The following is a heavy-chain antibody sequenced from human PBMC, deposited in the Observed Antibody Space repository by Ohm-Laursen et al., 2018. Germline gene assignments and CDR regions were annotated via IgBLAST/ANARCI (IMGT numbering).Heavy chain of an antibody. CDR2: TSSSGSTI. CDR1: GFTFSDYY. CDR3: AREWSTSLGYYFDY. Sequence: GSLRLSCSASGFTFSDYYMSWVRQAPGKGLEWVSYTSSSGSTIYYADSVKGRFTISRNNAKNSLYLQMNSLRAEDTAVYYCAREWSTSLGYYFDYWGQGTLVTVSS. J-gene: IGHJ4*02. D-gene: IGHD2-2*01. V-gene: IGHV3-11*04.